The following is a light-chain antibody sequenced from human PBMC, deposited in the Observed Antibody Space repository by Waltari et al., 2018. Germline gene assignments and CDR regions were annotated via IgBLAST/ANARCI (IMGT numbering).Light chain of an antibody. V-gene: IGKV2-30*02. Sequence: DVVMTQSPLSLPVTLGQPASMSCRSSQSPVHSDGNTYSNWFQQRPGQSPRRLIYKISTRDSGVRDRFSGSGSGTDFTLKISRVEAEDVAVYYCMQGSNWHRTFGQRTKPEI. CDR3: MQGSNWHRT. CDR2: KIS. J-gene: IGKJ2*01. CDR1: QSPVHSDGNTY.